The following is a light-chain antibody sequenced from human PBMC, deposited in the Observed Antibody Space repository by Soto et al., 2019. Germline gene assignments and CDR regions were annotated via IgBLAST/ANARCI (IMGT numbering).Light chain of an antibody. V-gene: IGKV1-9*01. J-gene: IGKJ1*01. CDR3: QQLNSYPRT. Sequence: DLQLTQSPSSLSASVGDRVTITCRASQGISSYLAWYQQKPGKAPKLLIYAASTLQSGVPSRFSGSGSGTDFTLTISSLQPEDFGTYYCQQLNSYPRTFGQGTKVEIK. CDR2: AAS. CDR1: QGISSY.